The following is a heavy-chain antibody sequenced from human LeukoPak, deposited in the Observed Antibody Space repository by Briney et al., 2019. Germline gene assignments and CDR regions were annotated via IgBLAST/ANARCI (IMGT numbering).Heavy chain of an antibody. V-gene: IGHV3-48*03. CDR3: ARDSGSYHGMDV. CDR2: ISSSSGSTI. D-gene: IGHD3-10*01. J-gene: IGHJ6*02. Sequence: GGSLRLSCAASGFTFSGYEMNWVRQAPGKGLEWVSCISSSSGSTIYYAESVKGRFTISRDTAKNSLCLEMNSLRAEETAVYDCARDSGSYHGMDVWGQGTTVTVSS. CDR1: GFTFSGYE.